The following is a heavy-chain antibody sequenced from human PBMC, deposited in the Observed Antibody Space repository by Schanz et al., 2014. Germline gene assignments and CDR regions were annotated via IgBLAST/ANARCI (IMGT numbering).Heavy chain of an antibody. CDR3: VRDTDYHFDY. J-gene: IGHJ4*02. CDR2: TSNDGSFT. Sequence: EVQLVESGGGLVQPGGSLRLSCAASRFTFSSNAMCWVRQAPGKGLEWVSRTSNDGSFTTFADSVKGRFTISRDNAKNTLYLQMNSLRAEDTAVYYCVRDTDYHFDYWGQGTLVTVSS. V-gene: IGHV3-74*01. CDR1: RFTFSSNA. D-gene: IGHD4-17*01.